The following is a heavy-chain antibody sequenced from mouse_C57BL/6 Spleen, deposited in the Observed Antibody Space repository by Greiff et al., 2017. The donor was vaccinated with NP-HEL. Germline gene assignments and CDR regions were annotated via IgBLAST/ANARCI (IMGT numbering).Heavy chain of an antibody. CDR3: ARSRQARRDYAMDY. CDR1: GFNIKNTY. CDR2: IDPANGNT. V-gene: IGHV14-3*01. J-gene: IGHJ4*01. D-gene: IGHD3-2*01. Sequence: VQLQQSVAELVRPGASVKLSCTASGFNIKNTYMHWVKQRPEQGLEWIGRIDPANGNTKYAPKFQGKATITADTSSNTAYMQLSSLTTEDSAIYYCARSRQARRDYAMDYWGQGTSVTVSS.